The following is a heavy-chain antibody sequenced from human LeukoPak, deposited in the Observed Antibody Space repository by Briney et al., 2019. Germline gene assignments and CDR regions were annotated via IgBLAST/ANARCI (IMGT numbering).Heavy chain of an antibody. J-gene: IGHJ3*02. CDR1: GFTFDDYA. Sequence: GGSLRLSCAASGFTFDDYAMHWVRQAPGKGLEWVSGISWNSGSMGYADSVKGRFTISRDNAKNSLYLQMNSLRAEDMALYYCAKGVIPYYCSSTSCYTGNAFDIWGQGTMVTVSS. D-gene: IGHD2-2*02. V-gene: IGHV3-9*03. CDR3: AKGVIPYYCSSTSCYTGNAFDI. CDR2: ISWNSGSM.